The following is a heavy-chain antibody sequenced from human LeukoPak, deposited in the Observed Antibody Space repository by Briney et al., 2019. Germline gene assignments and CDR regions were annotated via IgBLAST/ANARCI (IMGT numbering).Heavy chain of an antibody. J-gene: IGHJ4*02. CDR3: AREKYYYGSGSSYYFAY. CDR1: GYTLTIYG. Sequence: GASVTVSSKSSGYTLTIYGISWVRQAPGQGLEWMGWISAYNGNTNYTQKLQGRVTMTTDTSQSQAYMELRSLRSDDTAVYYCAREKYYYGSGSSYYFAYWGQGTLVTVSS. CDR2: ISAYNGNT. D-gene: IGHD3-10*01. V-gene: IGHV1-18*04.